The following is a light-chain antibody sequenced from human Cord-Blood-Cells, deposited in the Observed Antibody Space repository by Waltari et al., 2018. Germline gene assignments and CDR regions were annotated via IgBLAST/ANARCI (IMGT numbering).Light chain of an antibody. CDR3: SSYAGSNNYV. Sequence: SALTQPPSASGSPGQSVTISCTGTSSHGGGYNYVSWYQQHPGKAPKLMIYEVSKRPSGVPDRFSGYKSGNTASLTVSGLQAEDEADYYCSSYAGSNNYVFGTGTKVTVL. CDR2: EVS. J-gene: IGLJ1*01. CDR1: SSHGGGYNY. V-gene: IGLV2-8*01.